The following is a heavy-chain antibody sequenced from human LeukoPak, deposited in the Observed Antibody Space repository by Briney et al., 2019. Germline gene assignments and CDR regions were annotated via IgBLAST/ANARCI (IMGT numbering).Heavy chain of an antibody. V-gene: IGHV4-59*01. CDR2: IYYSGST. D-gene: IGHD6-19*01. CDR3: ARGGGPGIAVARSFDY. CDR1: GGSFSGYY. J-gene: IGHJ4*02. Sequence: PSETLSLTCAVYGGSFSGYYWSWIRQPPGKGLEWIGYIYYSGSTNYNPSLKSRVTISVDTSKNQFSLKLSSVTAADTAVYYCARGGGPGIAVARSFDYWGQGTLVTVSS.